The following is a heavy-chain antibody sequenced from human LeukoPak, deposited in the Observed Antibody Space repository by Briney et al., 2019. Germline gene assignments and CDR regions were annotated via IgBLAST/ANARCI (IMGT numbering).Heavy chain of an antibody. D-gene: IGHD2-2*01. CDR3: AREGIVVVPAATFYYYYYYMDV. CDR1: GGSISSGTYS. CDR2: IFYTGST. Sequence: PSETLSLTRAVSGGSISSGTYSWSWIRQPPGKGLEWIGYIFYTGSTNYNPSLKSRVTISVDTSKNQFSLRLSSVTAADTAVYYCAREGIVVVPAATFYYYYYYMDVWGKGTTVTISS. V-gene: IGHV4-30-4*07. J-gene: IGHJ6*03.